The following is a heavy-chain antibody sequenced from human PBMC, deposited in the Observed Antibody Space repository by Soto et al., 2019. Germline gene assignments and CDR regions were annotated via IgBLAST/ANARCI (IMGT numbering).Heavy chain of an antibody. J-gene: IGHJ3*02. V-gene: IGHV1-18*01. CDR3: ATGGGAPDI. CDR1: GNIVTNYG. Sequence: QVQLVQSGAEVKKPGATVKVSCTASGNIVTNYGINWVRQAPGQGLEWMGCISGYSGNVHYSEKLQGRVTMTTDTSTTTAYMELRSLTSDDTALYYCATGGGAPDIWGQGTMVTVSS. CDR2: ISGYSGNV.